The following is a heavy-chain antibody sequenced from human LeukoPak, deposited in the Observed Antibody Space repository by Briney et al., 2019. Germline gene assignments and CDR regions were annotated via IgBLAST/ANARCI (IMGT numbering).Heavy chain of an antibody. CDR3: ATNIVVVPAAIQGQFDY. J-gene: IGHJ4*02. V-gene: IGHV1-24*01. Sequence: RASVKVSCKVSGYTLTELSMHWVRQAPGKGLEWMGGFDPEDGETIYAQKFQGRVTMTEDTPTDTAYMELSSLRSEDTAVYYCATNIVVVPAAIQGQFDYWGQGTLVTVSS. CDR1: GYTLTELS. CDR2: FDPEDGET. D-gene: IGHD2-2*02.